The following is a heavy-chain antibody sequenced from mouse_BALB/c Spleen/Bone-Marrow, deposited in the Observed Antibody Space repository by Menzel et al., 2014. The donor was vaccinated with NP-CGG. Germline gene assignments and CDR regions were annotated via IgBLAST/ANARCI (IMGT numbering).Heavy chain of an antibody. V-gene: IGHV14-3*02. J-gene: IGHJ1*01. CDR1: GFNIKDTY. CDR2: IDPAIFT. Sequence: DVQLQESGAELVKPGASVKLSCTASGFNIKDTYLHWVKQRPEQGLDWIGRIDPAIFTKYDPKFQGKATITADTSSNTAYLHLSSLTSEDTAVYYYASYRYGWYFDVWGAGTTVTVSS. CDR3: ASYRYGWYFDV. D-gene: IGHD2-14*01.